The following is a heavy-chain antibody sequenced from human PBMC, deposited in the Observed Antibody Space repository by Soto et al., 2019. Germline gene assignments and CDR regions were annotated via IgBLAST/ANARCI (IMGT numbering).Heavy chain of an antibody. V-gene: IGHV1-69*13. J-gene: IGHJ4*02. Sequence: ASVKVSCKSSGGTFSSYAISWVRQAPGQGLEWMGGIIPIFGTANYAQKFQGRVTITADESTSTAYMELSSLSSEDTAVYYCARSYYYDSSGYYYDYFDHWGQGTMVTVSP. CDR1: GGTFSSYA. D-gene: IGHD3-22*01. CDR3: ARSYYYDSSGYYYDYFDH. CDR2: IIPIFGTA.